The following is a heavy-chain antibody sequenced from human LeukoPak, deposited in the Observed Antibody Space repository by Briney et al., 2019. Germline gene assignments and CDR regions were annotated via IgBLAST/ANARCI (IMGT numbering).Heavy chain of an antibody. J-gene: IGHJ4*02. V-gene: IGHV3-15*01. CDR3: TTMPGGSSWYVFRDY. CDR2: IKSKTDGGTT. D-gene: IGHD6-13*01. Sequence: GGSLRLSCAASGFTFSNAWMSWVRQVPGKGLEWVGRIKSKTDGGTTDYAAPVKGRFTISRDDSKNTLYLQMNSLKTEDTAVYYCTTMPGGSSWYVFRDYWGQGTLVTVSS. CDR1: GFTFSNAW.